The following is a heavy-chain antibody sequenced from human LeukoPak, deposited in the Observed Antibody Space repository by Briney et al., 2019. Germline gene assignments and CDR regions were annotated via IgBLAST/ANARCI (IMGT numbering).Heavy chain of an antibody. CDR1: GGSISSSNW. CDR3: AKNYDILTGYSH. V-gene: IGHV4-4*02. J-gene: IGHJ1*01. CDR2: VYHSGST. D-gene: IGHD3-9*01. Sequence: SETLSLTCAVSGGSISSSNWWSWVRQPPGKGLEWIGEVYHSGSTNYNPSLKSRVTISVDKSKNQFSLKLSSVTAADTAVYYCAKNYDILTGYSHWGQGTLVTASS.